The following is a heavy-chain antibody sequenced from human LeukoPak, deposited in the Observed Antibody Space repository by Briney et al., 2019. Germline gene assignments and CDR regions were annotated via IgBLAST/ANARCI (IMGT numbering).Heavy chain of an antibody. D-gene: IGHD4-17*01. J-gene: IGHJ4*02. V-gene: IGHV1-18*01. CDR1: GYTFTDYG. CDR3: ASPPKGHDYGDYFPFGY. CDR2: GSTFNGHR. Sequence: ASVKVSCKASGYTFTDYGIHWVRQAPGQGLEWMSWGSTFNGHRLYGQRFQGRVTMTTDPSTTTVYMELTRLTSDDTAVYYCASPPKGHDYGDYFPFGYWGQGTPVTVSS.